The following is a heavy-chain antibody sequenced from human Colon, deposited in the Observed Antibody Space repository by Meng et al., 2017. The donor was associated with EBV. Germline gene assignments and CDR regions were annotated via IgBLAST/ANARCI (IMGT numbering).Heavy chain of an antibody. CDR2: IRSKIDGGTT. CDR1: GFTFGLSW. V-gene: IGHV3-15*01. J-gene: IGHJ4*02. D-gene: IGHD3-3*01. CDR3: TTGYHTPSHDGY. Sequence: EVQLVESGGGLVEPGGSVRLSCLASGFTFGLSWMNWVRQVPGKGLEWVGRIRSKIDGGTTDYAAPVRGRFIISRDNSRSTLYLQINSPTIQDTGVYFCTTGYHTPSHDGYWGQGTLVTVAS.